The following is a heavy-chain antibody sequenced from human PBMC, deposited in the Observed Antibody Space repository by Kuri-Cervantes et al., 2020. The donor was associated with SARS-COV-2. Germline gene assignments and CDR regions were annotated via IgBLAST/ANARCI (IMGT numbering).Heavy chain of an antibody. CDR2: IKCKTDGGTT. V-gene: IGHV3-15*07. CDR3: ARDSGDYYYGMDV. J-gene: IGHJ6*02. CDR1: GFTFSNAW. Sequence: GESLKISCAASGFTFSNAWMNWVRQAPGKGLEWVGRIKCKTDGGTTDYAAPVKGRFTISRDDSKNTLYLQMNSLRAEDTAVYYCARDSGDYYYGMDVWGQGTTVTVSS.